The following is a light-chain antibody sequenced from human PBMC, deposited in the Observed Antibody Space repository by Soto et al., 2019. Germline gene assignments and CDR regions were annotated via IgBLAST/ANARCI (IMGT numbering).Light chain of an antibody. CDR2: EVR. CDR1: SSDVGGYDY. Sequence: QSALTQPRSVSGSPGQSVTISCTGTSSDVGGYDYVSWYQQHPGRAPKVMIYEVRNRPSGISFRFSGSKSGNTASLTISGLQAEDEADYYCSSYTSKSSLIFGGGTKVTVL. J-gene: IGLJ2*01. CDR3: SSYTSKSSLI. V-gene: IGLV2-14*01.